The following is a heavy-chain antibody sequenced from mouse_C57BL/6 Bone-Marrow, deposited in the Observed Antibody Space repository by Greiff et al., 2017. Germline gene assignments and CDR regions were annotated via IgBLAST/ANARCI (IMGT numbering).Heavy chain of an antibody. D-gene: IGHD2-2*01. V-gene: IGHV14-4*01. CDR3: TTGYYYAIDY. Sequence: VQLQQSGAELVRPGASVKLSCTASGFNIKDYYMHWVKQRPEQGLEWIGWIDPENGDTAYASKFQGKATITADTTSNTAYLQLSSLTYEDTAVYYCTTGYYYAIDYWGQGTSVTVSS. J-gene: IGHJ4*01. CDR2: IDPENGDT. CDR1: GFNIKDYY.